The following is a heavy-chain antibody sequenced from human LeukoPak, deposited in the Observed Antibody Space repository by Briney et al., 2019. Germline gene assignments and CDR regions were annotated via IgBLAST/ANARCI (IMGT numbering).Heavy chain of an antibody. V-gene: IGHV1-24*01. CDR2: FDPEDGET. D-gene: IGHD2-15*01. J-gene: IGHJ6*02. CDR3: ATAFGLRAYCSGGSCYPSSMDV. Sequence: ASVKVSCKASAYTFTGYSMHWVRQAPGKGLEWMGGFDPEDGETIYAQKFQGRVTMTEDTSTDTAYMELSSLRSEDTAVYYCATAFGLRAYCSGGSCYPSSMDVWGQGTTVTVSS. CDR1: AYTFTGYS.